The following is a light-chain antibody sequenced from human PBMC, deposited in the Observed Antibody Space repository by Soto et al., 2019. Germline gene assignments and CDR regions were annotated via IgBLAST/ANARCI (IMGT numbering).Light chain of an antibody. Sequence: EVVLTQSPGTLSLSPGERATLSCRASQSVSSWSLAWFQQRPGQAPRLLINGASSRATGIPDRFSGSGSGTDFTLTISRLEPEDFVVYYCQQRANSPWTFGQGTKVDNK. J-gene: IGKJ1*01. CDR2: GAS. CDR3: QQRANSPWT. CDR1: QSVSSWS. V-gene: IGKV3-20*01.